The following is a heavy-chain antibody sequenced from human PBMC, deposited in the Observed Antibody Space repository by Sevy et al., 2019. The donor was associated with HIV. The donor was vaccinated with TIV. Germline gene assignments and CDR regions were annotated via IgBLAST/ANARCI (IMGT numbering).Heavy chain of an antibody. CDR3: AREGVDFWSGPVDFYYGMDV. V-gene: IGHV3-74*01. CDR2: IKHDGSST. D-gene: IGHD3-3*01. CDR1: GFTFNKYL. Sequence: GGSLRLSCAASGFTFNKYLMHWVRQVPGEGLVWVSQIKHDGSSTTYADSVKGRFTISRDNAKNTVSLALNSLRVEDTGVYFCAREGVDFWSGPVDFYYGMDVWGQGATVTVSS. J-gene: IGHJ6*02.